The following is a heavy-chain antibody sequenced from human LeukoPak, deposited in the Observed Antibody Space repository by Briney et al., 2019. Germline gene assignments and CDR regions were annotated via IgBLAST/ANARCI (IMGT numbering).Heavy chain of an antibody. J-gene: IGHJ4*02. CDR2: IYYSGST. CDR3: ARHTNSSSNYFDY. Sequence: SETLSLTCTVSGGPISSSSYYWGWIRQPPGKGLEWIGSIYYSGSTYYNPSLKSRVTISVDTSKNQFSLKLSSVTAADTAVYYCARHTNSSSNYFDYWGQGTLVTVSS. CDR1: GGPISSSSYY. D-gene: IGHD6-6*01. V-gene: IGHV4-39*01.